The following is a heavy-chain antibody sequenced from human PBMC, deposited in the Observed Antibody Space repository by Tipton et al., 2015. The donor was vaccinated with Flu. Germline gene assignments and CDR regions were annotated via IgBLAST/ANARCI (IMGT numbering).Heavy chain of an antibody. CDR2: IRHDESDK. J-gene: IGHJ4*02. Sequence: SLRLSCAASGFTFSGYGMHWVRQAPGKGLEWVAFIRHDESDKYYADSVKGRFSISRDNSKNALYLLINSLRDEDTAVYYCAKDGWDTSGWYPFDYWGQGSLVTVSS. V-gene: IGHV3-30*02. D-gene: IGHD6-19*01. CDR1: GFTFSGYG. CDR3: AKDGWDTSGWYPFDY.